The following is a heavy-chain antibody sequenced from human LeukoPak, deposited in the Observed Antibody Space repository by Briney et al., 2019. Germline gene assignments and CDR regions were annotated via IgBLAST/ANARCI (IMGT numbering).Heavy chain of an antibody. CDR2: ISGSGGST. V-gene: IGHV3-23*01. J-gene: IGHJ4*02. D-gene: IGHD3-10*01. Sequence: GGSLTLSCAASGFTVSSNYMSWLRQAPGKGLEGVSAISGSGGSTYYADSVKGRFTISRDNSKNTLYLQMNSLRAEDTAVYYCAKDGYYYGSGSYYRPDYWGQGTLVTVSS. CDR3: AKDGYYYGSGSYYRPDY. CDR1: GFTVSSNY.